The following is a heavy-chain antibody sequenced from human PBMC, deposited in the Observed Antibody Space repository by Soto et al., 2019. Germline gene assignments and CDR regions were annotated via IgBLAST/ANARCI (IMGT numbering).Heavy chain of an antibody. CDR1: GGSISSYY. J-gene: IGHJ6*03. CDR3: ARHGLAVAGTKTYYYYSYMDV. Sequence: PSETLSLTCTVSGGSISSYYWSWIRQPPGKGLEWIGYIYYSGSTNYNPSLKSRVTISVDTSKNQFSLKLSSVTAADTAVYYCARHGLAVAGTKTYYYYSYMDVWGKGTTVTVSS. V-gene: IGHV4-59*08. D-gene: IGHD6-19*01. CDR2: IYYSGST.